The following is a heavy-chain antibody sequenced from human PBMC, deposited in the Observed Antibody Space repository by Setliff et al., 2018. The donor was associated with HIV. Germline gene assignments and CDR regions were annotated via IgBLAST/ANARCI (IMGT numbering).Heavy chain of an antibody. CDR1: GGSISSRSYY. CDR2: IYSNGNT. J-gene: IGHJ4*02. CDR3: AKGAGFYGDYTFDY. Sequence: SETLSLTCTVSGGSISSRSYYWSWLRQPAGKGLEWIGRIYSNGNTDYNPSLKSRVTISEDTSKNQFSLKVTSVTSADTAVYYCAKGAGFYGDYTFDYWGQGNLVTVSS. D-gene: IGHD4-17*01. V-gene: IGHV4-61*10.